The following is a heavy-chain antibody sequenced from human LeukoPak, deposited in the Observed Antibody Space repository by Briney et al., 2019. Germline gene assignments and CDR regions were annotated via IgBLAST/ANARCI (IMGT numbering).Heavy chain of an antibody. CDR1: GFTFTTYA. J-gene: IGHJ4*02. V-gene: IGHV3-23*01. Sequence: HGGSLRLSFAASGFTFTTYAMGWVRRAPGKGLEWVASIANDGGSTYYADSVKGRFTISRDNSRNTVYLLMNSLRAEDMAVYYCAKSHSVEQRGYFDYWGQGTLVPVSS. CDR3: AKSHSVEQRGYFDY. D-gene: IGHD1/OR15-1a*01. CDR2: IANDGGST.